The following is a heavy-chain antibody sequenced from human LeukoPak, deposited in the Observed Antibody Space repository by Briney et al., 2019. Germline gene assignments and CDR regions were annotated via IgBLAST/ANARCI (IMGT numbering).Heavy chain of an antibody. CDR2: ISGSGGST. V-gene: IGHV3-23*01. CDR3: AKPTYYDYVWGSPHYYFDY. CDR1: GFTFTSYA. J-gene: IGHJ4*02. D-gene: IGHD3-16*01. Sequence: GGSLRLSCAASGFTFTSYAMSWVRQAPGKGLEWVSAISGSGGSTYYADSVKGRFTISRDNSKNTLYLQMNSLRAEDTAVYYCAKPTYYDYVWGSPHYYFDYWGQGTLVTASS.